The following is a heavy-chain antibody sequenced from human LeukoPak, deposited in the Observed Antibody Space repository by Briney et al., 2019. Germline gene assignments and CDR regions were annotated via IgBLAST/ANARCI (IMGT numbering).Heavy chain of an antibody. CDR2: ISGGGEST. J-gene: IGHJ4*02. Sequence: GGSLRLSCAASGFTFSSYEMNWVRHARGRGLEWVSHISGGGESTVYPDAVKGRFTISRDNAKNSLYLQMNSLRVEDTGVYYCARRSGRRYEYWGQGVLVTVSP. CDR1: GFTFSSYE. CDR3: ARRSGRRYEY. V-gene: IGHV3-48*03. D-gene: IGHD5-24*01.